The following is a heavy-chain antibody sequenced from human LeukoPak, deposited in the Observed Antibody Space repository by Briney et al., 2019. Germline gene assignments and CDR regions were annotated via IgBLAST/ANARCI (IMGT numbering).Heavy chain of an antibody. CDR1: AFTFSDYS. D-gene: IGHD1-26*01. CDR2: ISGMSSTI. J-gene: IGHJ4*02. CDR3: ARDRIKSGSYYFDY. V-gene: IGHV3-48*01. Sequence: GGSLRLSCAASAFTFSDYSMNWVRQAPGEGLEWISYISGMSSTIYYADSVKGRFTISRDNAKNSMYLQMNSLRAEDTAVYYCARDRIKSGSYYFDYWGQGTLVTVSS.